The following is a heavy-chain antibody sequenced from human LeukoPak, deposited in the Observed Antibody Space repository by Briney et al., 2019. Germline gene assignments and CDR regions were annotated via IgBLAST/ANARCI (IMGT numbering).Heavy chain of an antibody. CDR2: IYYSGST. Sequence: PSETLSLTRTVSGGSISSYYWSWIRQPPGKGLEWIGYIYYSGSTNYNPSLKSRVTISVDTSKNQFSLKLSSVTAADTAVYYCARFSGYSSSWGYFDYWGQGTLVTVSS. D-gene: IGHD6-13*01. J-gene: IGHJ4*02. CDR1: GGSISSYY. V-gene: IGHV4-59*08. CDR3: ARFSGYSSSWGYFDY.